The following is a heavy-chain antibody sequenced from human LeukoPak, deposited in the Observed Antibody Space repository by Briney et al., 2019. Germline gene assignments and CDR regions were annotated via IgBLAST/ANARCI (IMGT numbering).Heavy chain of an antibody. J-gene: IGHJ4*02. CDR3: ARGGPLPYY. CDR1: GFTFSSYV. CDR2: ISYDGNNK. Sequence: GGSLRLSCAASGFTFSSYVMHWVRQAPGKGLEWVAVISYDGNNKYYADSVKGRFTISRDNSKNTLYLQMNSLRAEDTAVYYCARGGPLPYYWGQGTLVTVSS. D-gene: IGHD3-16*01. V-gene: IGHV3-30*04.